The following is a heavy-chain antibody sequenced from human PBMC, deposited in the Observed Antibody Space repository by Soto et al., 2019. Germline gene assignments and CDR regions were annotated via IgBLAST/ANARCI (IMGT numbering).Heavy chain of an antibody. CDR2: MNPNSGNA. V-gene: IGHV1-8*01. CDR3: ARANSGSYEFDP. Sequence: QVQLVQSGAEAKKPGASVKVSCKASGCTFTSYDINWVRQATGQGLEWMGWMNPNSGNAGYAQKFQGRVTMTRNTSISTAYMELSSLRSEDTAVYYCARANSGSYEFDPWGQGTLVTVSS. J-gene: IGHJ5*02. CDR1: GCTFTSYD. D-gene: IGHD1-26*01.